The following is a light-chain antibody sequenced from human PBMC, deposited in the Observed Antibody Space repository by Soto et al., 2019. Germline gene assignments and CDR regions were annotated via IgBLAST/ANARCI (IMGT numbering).Light chain of an antibody. V-gene: IGKV1-5*01. J-gene: IGKJ4*01. CDR1: QSLSSW. Sequence: DIQMTQSPSTLSASVGDRVTITCRASQSLSSWLAWYQQKPGKAPKLLIYDASSLESGVPSRLSGSGSGTQFTLTISSLQPDDFASYYCKQYNSYPVTFGGGTKVDIK. CDR3: KQYNSYPVT. CDR2: DAS.